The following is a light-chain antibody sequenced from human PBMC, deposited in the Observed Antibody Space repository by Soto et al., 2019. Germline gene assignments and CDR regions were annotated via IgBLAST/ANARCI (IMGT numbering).Light chain of an antibody. CDR1: QSLSSSF. V-gene: IGKV3-20*01. CDR3: QQYGRSPLT. J-gene: IGKJ4*01. Sequence: EIVLTQSPGTLSLSPGERAILSCRASQSLSSSFLAWYQQKPGQAPRLLIYSSSNRATGIPDRFSGGRSGTDFTITISRLEPADFAVYYCQQYGRSPLTFGGGTKVEIK. CDR2: SSS.